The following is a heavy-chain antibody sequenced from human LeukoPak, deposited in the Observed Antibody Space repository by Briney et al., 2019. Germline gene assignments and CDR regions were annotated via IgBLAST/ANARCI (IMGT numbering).Heavy chain of an antibody. CDR1: GFTFSSYA. Sequence: GGSLRLSCAASGFTFSSYAMHWVRQAPGKGLEWVAVISYDGSNKYYADSVKGRFTISRDNSKNTLYLQMNSLRAEDTAVYYCAREGCWGGTSCYLGYYYYGMDVWGRGTLVTVSS. J-gene: IGHJ6*02. D-gene: IGHD2-2*01. CDR2: ISYDGSNK. V-gene: IGHV3-30*04. CDR3: AREGCWGGTSCYLGYYYYGMDV.